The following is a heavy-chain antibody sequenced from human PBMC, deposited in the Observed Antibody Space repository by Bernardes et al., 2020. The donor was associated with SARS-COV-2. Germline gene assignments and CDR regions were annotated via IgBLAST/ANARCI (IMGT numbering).Heavy chain of an antibody. V-gene: IGHV3-53*01. CDR2: IDTGDST. CDR3: ARRGGMEGMAVIDQ. D-gene: IGHD6-19*01. J-gene: IGHJ4*02. Sequence: GGSLRLSRAASGFSVSNNYMTWVRQAPGKGLEWVSVIDTGDSTYYVDSVKGRFTIFRDNSKNTLYLQMNSLRAEDTAVYFCARRGGMEGMAVIDQWGRGTLVTVSS. CDR1: GFSVSNNY.